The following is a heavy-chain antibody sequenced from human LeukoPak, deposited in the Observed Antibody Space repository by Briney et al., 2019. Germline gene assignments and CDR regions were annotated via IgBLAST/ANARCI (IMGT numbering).Heavy chain of an antibody. D-gene: IGHD3-10*01. V-gene: IGHV3-33*01. J-gene: IGHJ4*02. CDR3: ARDFLPYYYGPFDY. CDR1: GFTFSSYG. CDR2: IWYDGSNK. Sequence: PGGSLRLSCAASGFTFSSYGMHWVRQAPVKGLEWVAVIWYDGSNKYYADSVKGRFTISRDNSKNTLYLQMNSLRAEDTAVYYCARDFLPYYYGPFDYWGQGTLVTVSS.